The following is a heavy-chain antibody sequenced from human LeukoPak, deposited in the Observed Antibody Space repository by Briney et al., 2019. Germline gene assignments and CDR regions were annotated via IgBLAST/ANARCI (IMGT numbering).Heavy chain of an antibody. V-gene: IGHV3-21*06. D-gene: IGHD3-22*01. CDR2: INTAASYI. J-gene: IGHJ4*02. Sequence: GGSLRLSCAASGLTFSSFSFNWVRQGPGKGLEWVSSINTAASYIYYADSVKGRFTISRDNAKNSLYLQMNSLRAEDTGVYYCARLRRNSDKSGFYYYYDHWGQGTLVTVSS. CDR1: GLTFSSFS. CDR3: ARLRRNSDKSGFYYYYDH.